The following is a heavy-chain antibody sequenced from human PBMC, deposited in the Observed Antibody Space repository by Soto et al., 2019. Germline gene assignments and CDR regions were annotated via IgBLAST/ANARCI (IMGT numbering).Heavy chain of an antibody. D-gene: IGHD3-3*01. CDR2: IYHTGMT. CDR3: AKAPLGVLRFLERLTDMEA. Sequence: SETLSLTCSVSGVPITSGTWWNVVRQSPGKGLEWLGEIYHTGMTNYNPSLKSRITMSVDKSKNHFSLRLTSVTAADTATYYCAKAPLGVLRFLERLTDMEAWGRGTTVTVSS. V-gene: IGHV4-4*02. J-gene: IGHJ6*02. CDR1: GVPITSGTW.